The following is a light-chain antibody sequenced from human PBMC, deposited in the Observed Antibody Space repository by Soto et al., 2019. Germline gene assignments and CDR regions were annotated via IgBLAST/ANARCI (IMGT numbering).Light chain of an antibody. Sequence: DIQMTQSPSTLSASVGDRVTITCRASQSISIWLAWYQQKPGKAPKLLIYKASTLKSGVPSRFSGSGSGTDFTLTISSLQPDDFATYYCQQFNNFSWTFGQGTKVEIK. CDR1: QSISIW. J-gene: IGKJ1*01. V-gene: IGKV1-5*03. CDR2: KAS. CDR3: QQFNNFSWT.